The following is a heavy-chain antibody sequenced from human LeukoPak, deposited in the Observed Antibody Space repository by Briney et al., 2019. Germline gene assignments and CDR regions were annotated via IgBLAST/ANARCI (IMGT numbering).Heavy chain of an antibody. J-gene: IGHJ6*02. CDR1: GFTFSSYA. D-gene: IGHD6-13*01. V-gene: IGHV3-30-3*01. Sequence: GRSLRLSCAASGFTFSSYAMHWVRQAPGKGLEWVAVISYDGSNKYYADSVKGRFTISRDNSKNTLYLQMNSLRAEDTAVYYCARSELAAAGYYYYYYGMDVWGQGTTVTVSS. CDR3: ARSELAAAGYYYYYYGMDV. CDR2: ISYDGSNK.